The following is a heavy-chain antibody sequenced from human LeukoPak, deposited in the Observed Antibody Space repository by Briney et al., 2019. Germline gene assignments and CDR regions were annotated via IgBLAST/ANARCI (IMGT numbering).Heavy chain of an antibody. V-gene: IGHV3-9*01. D-gene: IGHD6-19*01. CDR3: ARRLAVEAFDI. CDR2: ISWNSGSI. CDR1: GFTFDDYA. Sequence: GRSLRLSRAASGFTFDDYAMHWVRQAPGKGLEWVSGISWNSGSIGYADSVKGRFTISRDNAKNSLYLQMNSLRAEDTALYYCARRLAVEAFDIWGQGTMVTVSS. J-gene: IGHJ3*02.